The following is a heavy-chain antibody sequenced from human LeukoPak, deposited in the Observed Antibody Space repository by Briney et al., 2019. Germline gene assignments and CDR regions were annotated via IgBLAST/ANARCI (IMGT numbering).Heavy chain of an antibody. Sequence: PGGTLRLSCAASGFTFSSYGMSWVRQAPGKGLEWVSAISGSGGSTYYADSVKGRFTISRDNSKNTLYLQMNSLRAEDTAVYYCASPRADRSTWYAVDYWGQGTLVTVSS. CDR3: ASPRADRSTWYAVDY. CDR2: ISGSGGST. J-gene: IGHJ4*02. V-gene: IGHV3-23*01. D-gene: IGHD2/OR15-2a*01. CDR1: GFTFSSYG.